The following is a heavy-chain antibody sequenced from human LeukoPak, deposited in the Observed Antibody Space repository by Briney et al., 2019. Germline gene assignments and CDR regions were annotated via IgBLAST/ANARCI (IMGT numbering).Heavy chain of an antibody. CDR2: IWYDGSNK. D-gene: IGHD4-17*01. V-gene: IGHV3-33*01. CDR1: GFTFSSYG. CDR3: ARGGFDYGDYDWFDP. Sequence: GRSLRLSCAASGFTFSSYGMHWVRQAPGKGLEWVAVIWYDGSNKYYADSVKGRFTISRDNSKNTPYLQMNSLRAEDTAVYYCARGGFDYGDYDWFDPWGQGTLVTVSS. J-gene: IGHJ5*02.